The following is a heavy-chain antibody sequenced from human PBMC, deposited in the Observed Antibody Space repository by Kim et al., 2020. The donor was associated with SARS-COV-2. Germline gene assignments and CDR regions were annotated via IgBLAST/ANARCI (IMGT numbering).Heavy chain of an antibody. CDR2: FDPEDGET. Sequence: ASVKVSCKVSGYTLTELSMHWVRQAPGKGLEWMGGFDPEDGETIYAQKFQGGVTMTEDTSTDPAYMELSSLRSEDTAGYFCATSAPVGPPNLFDPWGQGTLVTVSS. J-gene: IGHJ5*02. V-gene: IGHV1-24*01. CDR1: GYTLTELS. D-gene: IGHD1-26*01. CDR3: ATSAPVGPPNLFDP.